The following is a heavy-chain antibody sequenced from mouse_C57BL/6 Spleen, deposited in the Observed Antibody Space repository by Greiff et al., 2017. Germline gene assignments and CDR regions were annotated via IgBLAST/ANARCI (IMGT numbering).Heavy chain of an antibody. V-gene: IGHV1-69*01. CDR1: GYTFTSYW. CDR2: IDPSDSYT. CDR3: ARGDDQYYYAMDY. Sequence: VQLQQPGAELVMPGASVKLSCKASGYTFTSYWMHWVKQRPGQGLEWIGEIDPSDSYTNYNQKFKGKSTLTVDKSSSTAYMQLSSLTSEDSAVYYCARGDDQYYYAMDYWGQGTSVTVSS. J-gene: IGHJ4*01. D-gene: IGHD2-3*01.